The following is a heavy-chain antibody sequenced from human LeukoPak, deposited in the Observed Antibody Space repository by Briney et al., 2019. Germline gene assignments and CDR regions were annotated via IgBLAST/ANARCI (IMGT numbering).Heavy chain of an antibody. V-gene: IGHV3-20*04. CDR1: GFTFSSYW. CDR2: INWKGGST. D-gene: IGHD1-1*01. Sequence: PGGSLRLSCAASGFTFSSYWMSWVRQAPEKGLEWISGINWKGGSTGYADSVKGRFTISRDNAKNSLYLQMNSLRAEDTALYYCARTGGYYYYYYMDVWGKGTTVTVSS. CDR3: ARTGGYYYYYYMDV. J-gene: IGHJ6*03.